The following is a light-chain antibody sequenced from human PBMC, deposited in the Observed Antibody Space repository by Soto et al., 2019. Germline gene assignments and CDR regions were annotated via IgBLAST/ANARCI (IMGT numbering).Light chain of an antibody. Sequence: DIQVTQSPSSLSASVGDRVTITCRASQNIFTYLNWYQQRPGKAPNLLIYAASNLQSGVPSRFSGSGSGTDFTLTISSLQPEDFAIYYCQQSYSTPQTFGQGTKVEIK. J-gene: IGKJ1*01. V-gene: IGKV1-39*01. CDR2: AAS. CDR1: QNIFTY. CDR3: QQSYSTPQT.